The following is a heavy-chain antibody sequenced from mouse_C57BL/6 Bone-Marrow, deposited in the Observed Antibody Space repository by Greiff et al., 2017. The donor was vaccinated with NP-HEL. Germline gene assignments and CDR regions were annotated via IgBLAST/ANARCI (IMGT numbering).Heavy chain of an antibody. CDR2: INPNNGGT. V-gene: IGHV1-18*01. CDR1: GYTFTDYN. Sequence: EVQLVESGHELVKPGASVKIPCKASGYTFTDYNMDWVKQSHGKSLEWIGDINPNNGGTIYNQKFKGKATLTVDKSSSTAYMELRSLTSEDTAVYYCASLDSPFAYWGQGTLVTVSA. J-gene: IGHJ3*01. CDR3: ASLDSPFAY.